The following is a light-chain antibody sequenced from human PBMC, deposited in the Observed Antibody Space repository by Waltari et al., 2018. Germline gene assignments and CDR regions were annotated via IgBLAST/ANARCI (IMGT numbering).Light chain of an antibody. V-gene: IGLV2-23*02. CDR1: SSDVGSYNL. Sequence: QSALTQPASVSGSPGQSITISCTGTSSDVGSYNLVSWYQQHPGKAPKLMIYEVSKRPAGVSNRFCGSKSGNTASLTISGLQAEDEADYYCCSYAGSSFVVFGGGTKLTVL. J-gene: IGLJ2*01. CDR3: CSYAGSSFVV. CDR2: EVS.